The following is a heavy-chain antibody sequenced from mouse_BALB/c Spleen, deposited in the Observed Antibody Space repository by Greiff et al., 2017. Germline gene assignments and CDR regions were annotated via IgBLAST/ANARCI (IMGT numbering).Heavy chain of an antibody. CDR1: GFSLTSYD. J-gene: IGHJ4*01. CDR2: IWTGGGT. CDR3: VSEKPYGNYEYYAMDY. Sequence: QVQLKQSGPGLVAPAQSLSITCTASGFSLTSYDISWVRQQPGKGLEWLGVIWTGGGTNYNSAFMYRLSISKDNSKSQVFLNMTSLQTDDTAIYYCVSEKPYGNYEYYAMDYWGQGTSVTVSS. D-gene: IGHD2-1*01. V-gene: IGHV2-9-2*01.